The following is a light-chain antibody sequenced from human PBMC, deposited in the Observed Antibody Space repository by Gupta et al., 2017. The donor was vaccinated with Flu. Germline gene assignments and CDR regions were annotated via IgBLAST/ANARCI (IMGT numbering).Light chain of an antibody. J-gene: IGKJ4*01. CDR1: QTIYSE. CDR2: PAT. V-gene: IGKV1-12*01. CDR3: QQAYSFPLT. Sequence: DIQLTQSPSSVSASVGDRVSVTCRASQTIYSEVAWYQHKAGNAPTLLIHPATTLQNGVPSRFSGSGYGTDFTLTITSLQPEDFAAYYCQQAYSFPLTFGGGTKVEI.